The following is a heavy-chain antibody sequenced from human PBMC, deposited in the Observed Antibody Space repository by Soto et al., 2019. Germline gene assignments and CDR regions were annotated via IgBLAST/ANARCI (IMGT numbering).Heavy chain of an antibody. V-gene: IGHV4-39*01. Sequence: LSLTCTVSGGSISSSSYYWGWIRQPPGKGLEWIGSIYYSGSTYYNPSLKSRVTISVDTSKNQFSLKLSSVTAADTAVYYCASGRAAIGWYWGQGTLVTVSS. CDR2: IYYSGST. CDR1: GGSISSSSYY. J-gene: IGHJ4*02. CDR3: ASGRAAIGWY. D-gene: IGHD2-2*01.